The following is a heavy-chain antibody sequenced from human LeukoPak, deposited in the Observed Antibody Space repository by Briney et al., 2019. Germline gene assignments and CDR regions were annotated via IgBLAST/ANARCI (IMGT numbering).Heavy chain of an antibody. CDR3: IRDFRSADL. J-gene: IGHJ5*02. V-gene: IGHV3-74*01. Sequence: GGSLRLSCVASGFTFSNYWMHWVRQPPGKGLVWVSRIYVDARTINYADSVKGRFTISRDNAKNTVYLEMNSLSVEDTATYYCIRDFRSADLWGQGTLVTVTS. CDR2: IYVDARTI. CDR1: GFTFSNYW.